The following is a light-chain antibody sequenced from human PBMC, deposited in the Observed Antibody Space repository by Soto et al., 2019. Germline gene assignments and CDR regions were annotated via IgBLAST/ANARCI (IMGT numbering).Light chain of an antibody. CDR1: SANIGTGYD. V-gene: IGLV1-40*01. CDR3: QSYDSGLSTYV. CDR2: GNN. J-gene: IGLJ1*01. Sequence: QSVLTQPPSVSGAPGQRVTISCTGGSANIGTGYDVHWYQQVPGTAPKLLIYGNNNRPSGIPDRFSGSKSDTSASLAIAGLQAEDEADYYCQSYDSGLSTYVFGTGNKVTV.